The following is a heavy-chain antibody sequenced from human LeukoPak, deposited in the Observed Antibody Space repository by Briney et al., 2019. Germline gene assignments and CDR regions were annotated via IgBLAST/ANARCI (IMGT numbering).Heavy chain of an antibody. CDR1: GFTFSSYS. Sequence: GGSLRLSCAASGFTFSSYSMNWVRQAPGKGLEWVSYISSSGSTIYYADSVKGRFTISRDNAENSLYLQMNSLRAEDTAVYYCAELGITMIGGVWGKGTTVTISS. CDR2: ISSSGSTI. CDR3: AELGITMIGGV. J-gene: IGHJ6*04. D-gene: IGHD3-10*02. V-gene: IGHV3-48*04.